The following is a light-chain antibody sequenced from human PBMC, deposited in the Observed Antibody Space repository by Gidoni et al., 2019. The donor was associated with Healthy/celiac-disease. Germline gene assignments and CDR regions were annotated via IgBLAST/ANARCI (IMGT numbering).Light chain of an antibody. Sequence: EIVLTQSPATLSLSPGERATLSCRASQSVSSYLAWYQPKPGQAPRLHIYDATNTATGLPARFSGSGSGTDFTLSIRSLEPEDFAVYYCQQRSTWLTFGGGTKVEIK. J-gene: IGKJ4*01. CDR1: QSVSSY. CDR2: DAT. CDR3: QQRSTWLT. V-gene: IGKV3-11*01.